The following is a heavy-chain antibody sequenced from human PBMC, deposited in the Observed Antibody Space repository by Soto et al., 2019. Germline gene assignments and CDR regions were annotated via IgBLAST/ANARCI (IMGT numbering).Heavy chain of an antibody. CDR3: ARGRYGDY. D-gene: IGHD1-1*01. J-gene: IGHJ4*02. CDR2: ISAHNGNT. V-gene: IGHV1-18*01. CDR1: GYAFTTYG. Sequence: QVHLVQSGAEVKKPGASVKVSCKGSGYAFTTYGITWVRQAPGQGLEWMGWISAHNGNTNYAQKLQGRVTVTRDTSTSTAYMELRSLRADDTAVYYCARGRYGDYWGQGALVTVSS.